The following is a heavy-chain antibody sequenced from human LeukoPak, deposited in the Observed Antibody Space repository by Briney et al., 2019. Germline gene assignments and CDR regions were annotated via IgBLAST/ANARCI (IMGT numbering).Heavy chain of an antibody. J-gene: IGHJ4*02. V-gene: IGHV4-39*07. CDR2: IYYSGST. CDR1: GGSISSSSYY. D-gene: IGHD5-12*01. CDR3: ARAWGYADY. Sequence: SETLSLTCTVSGGSISSSSYYWGWIRQPPGKGLEWIGSIYYSGSTYYNPSLKSRVTLSVDTSKNQFSLKLSSVTAADTAVYYCARAWGYADYWGQGTLVTVSS.